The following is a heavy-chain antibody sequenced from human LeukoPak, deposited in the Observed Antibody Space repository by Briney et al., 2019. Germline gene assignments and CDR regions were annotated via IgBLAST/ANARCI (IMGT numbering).Heavy chain of an antibody. V-gene: IGHV3-23*01. CDR2: ISASGGTT. D-gene: IGHD5-24*01. CDR1: GFSFSSYA. J-gene: IGHJ4*02. CDR3: AKARGVATNYGALDY. Sequence: GGSLRLSRAATGFSFSSYAMYWVRQAPGEGLEWVSVISASGGTTYHAESVKGRFTISRDKSTSILYLQINSLRVEDTAVYYCAKARGVATNYGALDYWGQGTLVTVSS.